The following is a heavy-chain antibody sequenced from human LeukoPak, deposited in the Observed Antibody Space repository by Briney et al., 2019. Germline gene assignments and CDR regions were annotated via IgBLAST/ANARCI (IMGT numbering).Heavy chain of an antibody. J-gene: IGHJ5*02. V-gene: IGHV4-59*08. CDR2: IYYSGST. CDR3: ARHYGQGWWSSGWNWFDP. Sequence: SETLSLTCTVSGGSISSYYWSWIRQPPGKGLEWIGYIYYSGSTYYNPSLKSRVTISVDTSKNQFPLKLSSVTAADTAVYYCARHYGQGWWSSGWNWFDPWGQGTLVTVSS. D-gene: IGHD6-19*01. CDR1: GGSISSYY.